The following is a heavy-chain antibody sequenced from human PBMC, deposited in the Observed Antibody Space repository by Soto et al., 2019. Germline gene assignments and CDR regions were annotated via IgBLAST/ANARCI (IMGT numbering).Heavy chain of an antibody. D-gene: IGHD5-12*01. Sequence: SVKVSCKASGGTFSSYAISWVRQAPGQGLEWMGGIIPIFGTANYAQKFQGRVTITADESTGTAYMELSSLRSEDTAVYYCAISRGGYNYPEVLFDYWGQGTLVTVSS. CDR3: AISRGGYNYPEVLFDY. CDR1: GGTFSSYA. J-gene: IGHJ4*02. CDR2: IIPIFGTA. V-gene: IGHV1-69*13.